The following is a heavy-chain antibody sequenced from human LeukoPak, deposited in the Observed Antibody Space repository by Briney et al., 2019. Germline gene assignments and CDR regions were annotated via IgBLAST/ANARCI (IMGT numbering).Heavy chain of an antibody. CDR1: GGSISSYF. CDR2: IYSTGTT. CDR3: MRYSSGSKFDY. J-gene: IGHJ4*02. D-gene: IGHD3-10*01. Sequence: PSETLSLTCTVSGGSISSYFWSWIRQPAGKGLEWIGRIYSTGTTDYNPSLKSRVTMSVDTSKNQFSLKLSSVTAADTAVHYCMRYSSGSKFDYWGQGILVIVSS. V-gene: IGHV4-4*07.